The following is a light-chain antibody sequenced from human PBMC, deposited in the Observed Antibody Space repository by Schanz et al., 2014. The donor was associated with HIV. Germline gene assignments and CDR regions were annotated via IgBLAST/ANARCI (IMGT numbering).Light chain of an antibody. Sequence: QSALTQPASVSGSPGQSITVSCTGSNNDIGSYTYVAWYQQYPGKAPKLVVYGVFDRPSGVSNRFSGSKSGNTASLTVSGLQAEDEADYYCSSYGGNNDLVFGGGTKLTVL. V-gene: IGLV2-14*03. CDR2: GVF. CDR1: NNDIGSYTY. J-gene: IGLJ2*01. CDR3: SSYGGNNDLV.